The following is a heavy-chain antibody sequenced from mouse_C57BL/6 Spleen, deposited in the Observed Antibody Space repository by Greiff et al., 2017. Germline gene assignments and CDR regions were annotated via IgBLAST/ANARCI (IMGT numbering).Heavy chain of an antibody. CDR2: IDPSDSYS. Sequence: QVQLQQPGAELVMPGASVKLSCKASGYTFPSYWMHWVKQRPGPGLEWIGEIDPSDSYSNYNQKFKGKSTLTVDKSSITAYMPLSSLTSEDSAVYYCSRYLDAMDYWGQGTLVTVSS. V-gene: IGHV1-69*01. CDR3: SRYLDAMDY. CDR1: GYTFPSYW. J-gene: IGHJ4*01.